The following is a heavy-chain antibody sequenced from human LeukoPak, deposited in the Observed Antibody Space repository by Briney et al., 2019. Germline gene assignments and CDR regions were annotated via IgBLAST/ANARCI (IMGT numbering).Heavy chain of an antibody. Sequence: PGGSLRLSCAASGFTFTTYNMIWVRQAPGKGLEWVSSIRGSSNYVHYADSARGRFTISRDNAKNSLYLQMNSLRAEDTAVYYCARLDISAWFSDYWGQGTLVTVSS. CDR3: ARLDISAWFSDY. D-gene: IGHD5-12*01. CDR2: IRGSSNYV. CDR1: GFTFTTYN. J-gene: IGHJ4*02. V-gene: IGHV3-21*01.